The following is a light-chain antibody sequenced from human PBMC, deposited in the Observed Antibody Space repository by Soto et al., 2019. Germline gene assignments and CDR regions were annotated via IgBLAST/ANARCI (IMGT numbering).Light chain of an antibody. J-gene: IGLJ3*02. V-gene: IGLV3-9*01. CDR3: QVWDSSTARV. CDR2: RDS. CDR1: NIGSKN. Sequence: SYELTQPLSVSVALGQTARITCGGNNIGSKNVHWYQQKPGQAPVLVIYRDSNRPSGIPERFSGSNSGNTATLTISRAQAGDEADYYCQVWDSSTARVFGGVTQLTVL.